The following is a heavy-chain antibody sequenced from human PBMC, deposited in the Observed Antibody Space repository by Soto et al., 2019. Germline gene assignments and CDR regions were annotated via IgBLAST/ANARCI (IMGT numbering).Heavy chain of an antibody. CDR2: IGGSGDGT. CDR3: AKAREVTLVRVPSSY. CDR1: GFTFDSYA. D-gene: IGHD3-10*01. V-gene: IGHV3-23*01. Sequence: PGGSLRLSCAASGFTFDSYAMSWVRQAPGKGLQWVSTIGGSGDGTYYADSVKGRFTISRDNSKNTLYLQMNSLRAEDTAVYYCAKAREVTLVRVPSSYWGQGTLVTVSS. J-gene: IGHJ4*02.